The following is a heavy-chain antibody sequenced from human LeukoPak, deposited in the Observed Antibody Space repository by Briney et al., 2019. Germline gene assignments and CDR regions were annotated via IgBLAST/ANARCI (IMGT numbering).Heavy chain of an antibody. D-gene: IGHD6-19*01. Sequence: SETLSLTCTVSGGSISSSSYYWGWIRQPPGKGLEWIGYIYYSGSTNYNPSLKSRVTISVDTSKNQFSLKLSSVTAADTAVYYCAGTYSSGWYVNYWGQGTLVTVSS. J-gene: IGHJ4*02. V-gene: IGHV4-61*05. CDR1: GGSISSSSYY. CDR3: AGTYSSGWYVNY. CDR2: IYYSGST.